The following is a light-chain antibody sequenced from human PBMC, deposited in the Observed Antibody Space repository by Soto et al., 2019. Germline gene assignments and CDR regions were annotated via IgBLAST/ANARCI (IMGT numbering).Light chain of an antibody. CDR1: ISSIERNT. CDR3: ATWDDSLNLLYV. J-gene: IGLJ1*01. Sequence: QSLMTLPPSASGTPGQRCTISCSGDISSIERNTVSWYQQLPGMAPKRLIYLNSRRPSGVPDRFSGSKSGTSASLAISGLQSEDEAEYYCATWDDSLNLLYVFGTGTKVTVL. V-gene: IGLV1-44*01. CDR2: LNS.